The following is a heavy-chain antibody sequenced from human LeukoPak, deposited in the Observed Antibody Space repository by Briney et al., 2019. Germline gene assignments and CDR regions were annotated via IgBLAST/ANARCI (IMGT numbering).Heavy chain of an antibody. CDR1: GGSISSGSYY. CDR3: ARGSGGR. Sequence: SQTLSLTCTVSGGSISSGSYYWSWIRQPAGKGLEWIGRIYTSGSTNYNPSLKSRVTISVDTSKNQFSLKLSSVTAADTAVYYCARGSGGRWGQGTLVTVSS. CDR2: IYTSGST. D-gene: IGHD2-15*01. J-gene: IGHJ4*02. V-gene: IGHV4-61*02.